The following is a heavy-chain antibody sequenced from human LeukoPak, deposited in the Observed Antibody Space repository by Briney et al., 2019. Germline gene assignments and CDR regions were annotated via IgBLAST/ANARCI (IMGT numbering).Heavy chain of an antibody. J-gene: IGHJ4*02. D-gene: IGHD2-2*01. CDR1: GGSISSSSYY. V-gene: IGHV4-39*01. CDR2: IYYSGST. CDR3: ARFVYCSSTSCYLSFDD. Sequence: SETLSLTCTVSGGSISSSSYYWGWIRQPPGKGLEYIGNIYYSGSTYYNPSLKSRVTISVDTSKNQFSLKLSSVTAADTAMYYCARFVYCSSTSCYLSFDDWGQGSLVTVSS.